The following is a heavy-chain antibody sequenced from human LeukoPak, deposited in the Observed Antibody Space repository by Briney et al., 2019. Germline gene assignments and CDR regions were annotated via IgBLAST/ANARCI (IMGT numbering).Heavy chain of an antibody. J-gene: IGHJ3*02. V-gene: IGHV3-21*01. Sequence: PGGSLRLSCAASGFTFSSYSMNWVRQAPGKGLEWVSSISSSSSYIYYADSVKGRFTISRDNAKNSLYLQMNSLRAEDTAVYYCASAAYGADAFDIWGQGTMVTVSS. D-gene: IGHD4-17*01. CDR2: ISSSSSYI. CDR3: ASAAYGADAFDI. CDR1: GFTFSSYS.